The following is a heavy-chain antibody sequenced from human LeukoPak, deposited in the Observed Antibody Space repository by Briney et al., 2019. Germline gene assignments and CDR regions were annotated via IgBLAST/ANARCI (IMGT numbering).Heavy chain of an antibody. V-gene: IGHV3-64*01. CDR2: ISSNGGGT. Sequence: PGGSLRLSCAASGFTFGSYGMHWVRQAPGKGLEYVSAISSNGGGTYYANSVKGRFTISRDNSKNTVYLQMGSLRAEDMAVYYCARIASGPCFGVDYWGQGTLVTVSS. CDR1: GFTFGSYG. CDR3: ARIASGPCFGVDY. J-gene: IGHJ4*02. D-gene: IGHD3-10*01.